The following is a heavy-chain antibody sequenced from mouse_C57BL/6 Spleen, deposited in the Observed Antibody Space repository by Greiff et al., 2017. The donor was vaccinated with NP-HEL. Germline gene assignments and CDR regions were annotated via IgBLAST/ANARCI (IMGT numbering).Heavy chain of an antibody. J-gene: IGHJ2*01. V-gene: IGHV1-50*01. CDR3: ARVVTTVEGSENY. D-gene: IGHD1-1*01. CDR1: GYTFTSYW. CDR2: IDPSDSYT. Sequence: VQLQQPGAELVKPGASVKLSCKASGYTFTSYWMQWVKQRPGQGLEWIGEIDPSDSYTNYNQKFKGKATLTVDTSSSTAYMQLSSLTSEDSAVYYCARVVTTVEGSENYWGQGTTLTVSS.